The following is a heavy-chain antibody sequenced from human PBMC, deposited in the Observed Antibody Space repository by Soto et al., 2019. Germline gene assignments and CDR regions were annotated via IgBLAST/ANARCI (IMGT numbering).Heavy chain of an antibody. Sequence: VGSLRLSCEASGFSFSSVAMNWVRQAPGRGLEWVSYISDDGATTYYADSLKGRFTISTDNAKNSLSLQMNNLRAEDTAVYYCARENSVQAWLHHFDNWGLGTLVTVSS. J-gene: IGHJ4*02. D-gene: IGHD5-18*01. V-gene: IGHV3-48*03. CDR2: ISDDGATT. CDR3: ARENSVQAWLHHFDN. CDR1: GFSFSSVA.